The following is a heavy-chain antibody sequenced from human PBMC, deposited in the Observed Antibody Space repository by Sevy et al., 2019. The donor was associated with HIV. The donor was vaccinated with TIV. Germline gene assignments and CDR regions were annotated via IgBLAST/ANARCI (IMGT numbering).Heavy chain of an antibody. Sequence: ASVKVSCKVSGSSLTNLAMHWVRQAPGKGLEWMGSFDPEDGLRIYAQKFQGRVTMTEDTSTDTAYMELSSLKSEDTAVLYCGITKDYYESSGSPFDYWGQGTPVTVSS. CDR3: GITKDYYESSGSPFDY. D-gene: IGHD3-22*01. J-gene: IGHJ4*02. V-gene: IGHV1-24*01. CDR2: FDPEDGLR. CDR1: GSSLTNLA.